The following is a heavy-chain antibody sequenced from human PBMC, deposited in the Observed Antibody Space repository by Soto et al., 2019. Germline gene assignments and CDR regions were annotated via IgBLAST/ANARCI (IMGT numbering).Heavy chain of an antibody. D-gene: IGHD3-22*01. CDR1: GYSFTSYW. CDR3: ARLQAHYYDSSGYYLDY. Sequence: GESLKISCKGSGYSFTSYWIGWVRQMHGKGLEWMGIIYPGDSDTRYSPSFQGQVTISADKSISTAYLQWSSLKASDTAMYYCARLQAHYYDSSGYYLDYWGQGTLVTVSS. J-gene: IGHJ4*02. V-gene: IGHV5-51*01. CDR2: IYPGDSDT.